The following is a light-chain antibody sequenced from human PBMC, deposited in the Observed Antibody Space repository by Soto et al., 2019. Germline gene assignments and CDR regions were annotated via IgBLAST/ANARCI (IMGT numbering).Light chain of an antibody. V-gene: IGKV3-20*01. CDR3: QQYGSSPYT. Sequence: EIVLTQSPGTLSLSPGERATLSCRASQSVSSSYLAWYQQKPGQAPRLLIYGASSRATGIPDRFSGSGSGTDFTLTIRRLEPEDFAVDYCQQYGSSPYTFGQGTKLEIK. J-gene: IGKJ2*01. CDR2: GAS. CDR1: QSVSSSY.